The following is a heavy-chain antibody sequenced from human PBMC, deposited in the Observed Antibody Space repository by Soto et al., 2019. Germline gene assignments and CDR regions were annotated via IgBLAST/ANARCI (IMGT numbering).Heavy chain of an antibody. CDR3: ARWWSGSRQGFDP. D-gene: IGHD3-3*01. V-gene: IGHV4-31*01. CDR2: IYYSGST. Sequence: QVQLQESGPGLVKPSQTLSLTCTVSGGSISSGDYYWSWIRQHPGKGLEWIGYIYYSGSTYYNPYLKRQVTISVDTSKTQFSLKLSSVTAADTDVYYCARWWSGSRQGFDPWGQGTLVTVSS. J-gene: IGHJ5*02. CDR1: GGSISSGDYY.